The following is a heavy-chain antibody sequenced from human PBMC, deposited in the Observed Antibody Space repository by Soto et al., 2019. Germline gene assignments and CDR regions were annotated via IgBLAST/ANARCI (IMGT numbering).Heavy chain of an antibody. J-gene: IGHJ4*02. D-gene: IGHD3-16*01. CDR3: ARESPYYVRNDSYLDY. CDR2: TYYRSRWYN. V-gene: IGHV6-1*01. CDR1: GDSVSGNSAA. Sequence: SQTLSLTCAISGDSVSGNSAAWNWIRQSPSRGLEWLGRTYYRSRWYNDYAVSVKSRITVTPDTSKNQFSLHLNSVTPEDTAVYYCARESPYYVRNDSYLDYCRQGPLVTVSS.